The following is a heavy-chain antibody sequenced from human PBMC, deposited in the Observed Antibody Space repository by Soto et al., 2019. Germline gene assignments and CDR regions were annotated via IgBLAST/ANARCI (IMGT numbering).Heavy chain of an antibody. D-gene: IGHD2-21*02. V-gene: IGHV3-23*01. Sequence: PGGSLRLSCLASVFSFNKYAMIWFRQAPGKGQEWVSGITGSGSSIQYTASVKGRFTISRDNSKNTVYLQMDYLRAEDTAMYYCAKDDVSGDGLWLVSAWGQGTPVTVSS. CDR2: ITGSGSSI. J-gene: IGHJ5*02. CDR3: AKDDVSGDGLWLVSA. CDR1: VFSFNKYA.